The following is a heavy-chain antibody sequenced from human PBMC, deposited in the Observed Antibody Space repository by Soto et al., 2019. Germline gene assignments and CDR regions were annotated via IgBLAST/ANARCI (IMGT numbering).Heavy chain of an antibody. Sequence: QVQLVESGGGVVQPGRSLRLSCAASGSTFSSYAMHWVRQAPGKGLEWVAVISYDGSNKYYADSVKGRFTISRDNSKNTLYLQMNSLRAEDTAVYYCARAYVWGSYRHNYYYYGMDVWGQGTTVTVSS. V-gene: IGHV3-30-3*01. CDR1: GSTFSSYA. J-gene: IGHJ6*02. CDR2: ISYDGSNK. CDR3: ARAYVWGSYRHNYYYYGMDV. D-gene: IGHD3-16*02.